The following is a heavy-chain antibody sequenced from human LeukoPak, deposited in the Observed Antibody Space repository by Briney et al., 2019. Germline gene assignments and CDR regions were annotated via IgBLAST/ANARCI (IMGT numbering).Heavy chain of an antibody. CDR1: GYTFTSYG. D-gene: IGHD3-10*01. Sequence: ASVKVSCKASGYTFTSYGISWVRQAPGQGLEWMGWIGAYNGNTNYAQKLQGRVTMTTDTSTSTAYMELRSLRSDDTAVYYCARGGSGGLTRARAFDIWGQGTMVTVSS. CDR2: IGAYNGNT. CDR3: ARGGSGGLTRARAFDI. V-gene: IGHV1-18*01. J-gene: IGHJ3*02.